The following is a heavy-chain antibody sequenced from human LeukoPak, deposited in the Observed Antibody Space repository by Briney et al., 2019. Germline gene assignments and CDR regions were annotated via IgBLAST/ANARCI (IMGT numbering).Heavy chain of an antibody. CDR1: GFTFSNYG. J-gene: IGHJ4*02. CDR3: AKHYWGY. Sequence: QSGGSLRLSCVASGFTFSNYGMNWVRQAPGKGLEWVSGIVGSGVTTYYADSVKGRFTISRDNSKNTLYLHMNSLRAEDTAVYYCAKHYWGYWGQGTLVTVSS. V-gene: IGHV3-23*01. CDR2: IVGSGVTT.